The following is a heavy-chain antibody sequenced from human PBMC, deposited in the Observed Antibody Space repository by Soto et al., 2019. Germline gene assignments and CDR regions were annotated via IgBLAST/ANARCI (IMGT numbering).Heavy chain of an antibody. CDR1: GYTFTGYY. V-gene: IGHV1-2*04. CDR2: INPNSGGT. Sequence: ASVNVSCKASGYTFTGYYMHWVRQAPGQGLELMGWINPNSGGTNYAQKFQGWVTMTRXXXXXXAXMXLSXXXSDDTAVYYCAREGYSYGYSHWGQGTLVTVSS. CDR3: AREGYSYGYSH. J-gene: IGHJ4*02. D-gene: IGHD5-18*01.